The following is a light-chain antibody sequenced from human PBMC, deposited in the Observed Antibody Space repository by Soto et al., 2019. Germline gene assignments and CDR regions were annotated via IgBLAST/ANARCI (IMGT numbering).Light chain of an antibody. J-gene: IGKJ4*01. V-gene: IGKV3-15*01. CDR2: GAS. CDR3: QQYHTWPIT. CDR1: QGVSRK. Sequence: DIVMTQSPATLSVAPGERVTFSCRASQGVSRKLAWYQHKPGQAPRLLISGASTGATGIPARFSGSGSGTEVTLTISSRQSEDCAMYDWQQYHTWPITFGGGTKGEIK.